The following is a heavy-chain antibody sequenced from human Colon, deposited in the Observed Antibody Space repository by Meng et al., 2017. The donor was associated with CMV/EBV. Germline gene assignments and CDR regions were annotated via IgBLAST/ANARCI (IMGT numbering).Heavy chain of an antibody. CDR1: GYSFTGYY. D-gene: IGHD3-16*01. V-gene: IGHV1-2*02. Sequence: QVQRVQSGAEVRMPGASVKVSCNASGYSFTGYYIHVVRQAPGQGLEWMGWMDPTTGRTDYAQKFQGTVTMTRDTSFSTAYLELSRLTSDDTAVYYCASHSSYVWGSHHWGQGTLVTVSS. CDR3: ASHSSYVWGSHH. J-gene: IGHJ1*01. CDR2: MDPTTGRT.